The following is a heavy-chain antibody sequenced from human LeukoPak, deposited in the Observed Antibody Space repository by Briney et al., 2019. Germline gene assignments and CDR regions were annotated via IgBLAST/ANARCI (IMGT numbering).Heavy chain of an antibody. CDR2: INYSGRT. J-gene: IGHJ4*02. CDR1: GGYISSFY. CDR3: ARASDSTVTTPLGY. V-gene: IGHV4-59*01. D-gene: IGHD4-17*01. Sequence: SETLSLTCTVSGGYISSFYWTWIRQPPGKGLEWIGYINYSGRTNYNPSLQSRVTISVDTSENQFSLRLSSVTAADTAVYYCARASDSTVTTPLGYWGQGTLVTVSS.